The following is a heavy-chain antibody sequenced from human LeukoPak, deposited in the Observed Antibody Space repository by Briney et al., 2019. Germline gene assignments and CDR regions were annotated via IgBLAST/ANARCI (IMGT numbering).Heavy chain of an antibody. D-gene: IGHD3-22*01. Sequence: RASVKVSCTASGYTFTGYYMHWVRQAPGQGLEWMGWINPNSGGTNYAQKFQGRVTMTRDTSISTAYMELSRLRSDDTAVYYCARGSYDSSGYYLYFDYWGQGTLVTVSS. J-gene: IGHJ4*02. CDR3: ARGSYDSSGYYLYFDY. CDR1: GYTFTGYY. CDR2: INPNSGGT. V-gene: IGHV1-2*02.